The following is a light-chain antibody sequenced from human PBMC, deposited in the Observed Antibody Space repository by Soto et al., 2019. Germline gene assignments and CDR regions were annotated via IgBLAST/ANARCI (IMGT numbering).Light chain of an antibody. J-gene: IGKJ5*01. CDR3: QQLNSYPFI. CDR1: QGIDTY. V-gene: IGKV1-9*01. Sequence: DIQLTQSPSFLSASVGDIVTITCRASQGIDTYLAWYQQKPGKAPKLLIYAASILQSGVPSRFSDSGSGTEFTLTISSLQPEDFATYYCQQLNSYPFIFGQGTRLEIK. CDR2: AAS.